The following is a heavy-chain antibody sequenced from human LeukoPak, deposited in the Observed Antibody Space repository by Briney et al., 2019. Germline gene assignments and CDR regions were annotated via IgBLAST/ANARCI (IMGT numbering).Heavy chain of an antibody. CDR2: IYYSGST. Sequence: ASETLSLTCTVSGGSISGGGYYWSWIRQHLGKGLEWIGYIYYSGSTYYNPSLKSRVTISVDTSKNQFSLKLSSVTAADTAVYFCARSRDSGSYYFHYWGQGTLVTVSS. D-gene: IGHD1-26*01. CDR1: GGSISGGGYY. CDR3: ARSRDSGSYYFHY. J-gene: IGHJ4*02. V-gene: IGHV4-31*03.